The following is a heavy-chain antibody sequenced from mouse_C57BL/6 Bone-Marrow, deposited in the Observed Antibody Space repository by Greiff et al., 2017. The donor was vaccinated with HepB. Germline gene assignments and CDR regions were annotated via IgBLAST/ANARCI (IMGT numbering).Heavy chain of an antibody. CDR3: ARRTLGYAMDY. CDR1: GFTFSDYY. J-gene: IGHJ4*01. CDR2: ISNGGGST. Sequence: EVQVVESGGGLVQPGGSLKLSCAASGFTFSDYYMYWVRQTPEKRLEWVAYISNGGGSTYYPDTVKGRFTISRDNAKNTLYLKMSRLKSEDTAMYYCARRTLGYAMDYWGQGTSVTVSS. V-gene: IGHV5-12*01.